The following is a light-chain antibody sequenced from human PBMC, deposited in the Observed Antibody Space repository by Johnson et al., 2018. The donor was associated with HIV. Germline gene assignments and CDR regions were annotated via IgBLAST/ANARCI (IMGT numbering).Light chain of an antibody. J-gene: IGLJ1*01. Sequence: QSVLTQPPSVSAAPGQKVTISCSGSSSNIGNNYVSWYQQLPGTAPKVLIYDNNKRPSGIPDRFSGSKSGTSATLGITGLQTGDEADYYCGTWDSSLSAGVCGTGTKVTVL. CDR1: SSNIGNNY. CDR3: GTWDSSLSAGV. V-gene: IGLV1-51*01. CDR2: DNN.